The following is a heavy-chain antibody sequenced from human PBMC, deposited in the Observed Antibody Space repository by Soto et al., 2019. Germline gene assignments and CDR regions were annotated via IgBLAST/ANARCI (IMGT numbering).Heavy chain of an antibody. J-gene: IGHJ4*02. CDR1: GGSISSGGYS. CDR2: IYHSGST. V-gene: IGHV4-30-2*01. CDR3: ARGPPLGY. Sequence: QLQLQESGSGLVKPSQTLSLTCAVSGGSISSGGYSWCWIRQPTGKGLECIGYIYHSGSTYYSPSHKSRVTISVDRSKNESSLKLSSVTAADTAVYYCARGPPLGYWGQGTLVTVSS.